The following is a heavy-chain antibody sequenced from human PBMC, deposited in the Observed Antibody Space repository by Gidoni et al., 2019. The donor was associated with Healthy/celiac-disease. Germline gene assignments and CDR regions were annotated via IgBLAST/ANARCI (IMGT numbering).Heavy chain of an antibody. D-gene: IGHD4-17*01. J-gene: IGHJ3*02. CDR3: AHSRFDYEISYDAFDI. CDR2: IYWDDDK. V-gene: IGHV2-5*02. Sequence: QITLKESGPTLVKPTQTPTLTCPFAGFSLSTSGVGVGWIRQHPGKALEWLALIYWDDDKRYSPSLKSRLTITKDTSKNQVVLTMTNMDPFDTATYYCAHSRFDYEISYDAFDIWGQGTMVTVSS. CDR1: GFSLSTSGVG.